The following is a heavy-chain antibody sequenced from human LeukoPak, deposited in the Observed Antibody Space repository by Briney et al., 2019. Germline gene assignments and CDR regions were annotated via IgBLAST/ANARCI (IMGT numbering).Heavy chain of an antibody. CDR2: ISYDGSNK. CDR3: ARVRSARPGY. Sequence: PGESLRLSCAASGFTFSSYAMHWVRQAPGKGLEWVAVISYDGSNKYYADSVKGRFTISRDNSKNTLYLQMNSLRAEDTAVYYCARVRSARPGYWGQGTLVTVSS. V-gene: IGHV3-30-3*01. CDR1: GFTFSSYA. J-gene: IGHJ4*02. D-gene: IGHD1-26*01.